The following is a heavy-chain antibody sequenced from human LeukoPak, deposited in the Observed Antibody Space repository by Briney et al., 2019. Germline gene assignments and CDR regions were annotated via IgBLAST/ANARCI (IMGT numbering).Heavy chain of an antibody. D-gene: IGHD3-10*01. Sequence: PSETLSFTCTVSGGSISSYYWSWLRQPPGKGLEWIGYIYYSGKTNYNPSLKSRVTISVDTSKTRFTLKLSSVTVCFSAVDYCGTVGTSGSGSYLSCLDYWGQGTLVTVSS. CDR3: GTVGTSGSGSYLSCLDY. V-gene: IGHV4-59*01. CDR2: IYYSGKT. CDR1: GGSISSYY. J-gene: IGHJ4*02.